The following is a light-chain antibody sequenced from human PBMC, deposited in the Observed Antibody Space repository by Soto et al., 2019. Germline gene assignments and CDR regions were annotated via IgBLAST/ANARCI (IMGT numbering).Light chain of an antibody. V-gene: IGKV1-39*01. CDR3: QQSYITPYT. J-gene: IGKJ2*01. CDR2: AAS. Sequence: DIQMTQSPPSLSASVGDTVTITCRASQSISVHLNWYQQKPGKVPKLLLYAASNLQSGVPSRFSGSGSETDFALTMSSLQPEDFATYYCQQSYITPYTFGQGTKLQIK. CDR1: QSISVH.